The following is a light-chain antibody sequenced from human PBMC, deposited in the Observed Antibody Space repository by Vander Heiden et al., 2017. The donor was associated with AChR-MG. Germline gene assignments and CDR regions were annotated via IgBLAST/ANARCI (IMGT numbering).Light chain of an antibody. V-gene: IGKV1-33*01. CDR1: QDISNY. CDR3: QQDENLPLT. J-gene: IGKJ4*01. CDR2: DAS. Sequence: DIQTTQSPSSLSASVGDRVTITCQASQDISNYLNWYQQKPGQAPKLLIYDASNLETGVPSRFSGSGSGTDFTFTISSLQPEDIATYYCQQDENLPLTFGGGTKVEIK.